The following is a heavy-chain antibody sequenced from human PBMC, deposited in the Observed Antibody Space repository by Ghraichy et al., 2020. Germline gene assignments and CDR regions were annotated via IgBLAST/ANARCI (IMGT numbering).Heavy chain of an antibody. CDR1: GGFINNYY. CDR2: IHYSGTT. J-gene: IGHJ2*01. Sequence: SETLSLTCTVSGGFINNYYWSWIRQPPGQGLEWIWFIHYSGTTQYNPSLKSRVNFSVDTSKNHFYLKLTSVTAADTAVYYCARDTEENATPYWYFDLWGRGTLVTV. V-gene: IGHV4-59*01. D-gene: IGHD2-8*01. CDR3: ARDTEENATPYWYFDL.